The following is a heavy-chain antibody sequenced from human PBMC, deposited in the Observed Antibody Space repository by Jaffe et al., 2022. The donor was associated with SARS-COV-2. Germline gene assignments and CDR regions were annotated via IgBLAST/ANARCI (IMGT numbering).Heavy chain of an antibody. D-gene: IGHD3-16*01. CDR3: AKDRGGYNYYYGMDV. Sequence: EVQLLESGGGLVQPGGSLRLSCAASGITFSSYAMSWVRQLPGKGLEWVSAISHSGDRTYYAESVKGRFTISRDNSKNTLYLQMNSLRAEDTAVYYCAKDRGGYNYYYGMDVWGQGTTVTVSS. V-gene: IGHV3-23*01. J-gene: IGHJ6*02. CDR1: GITFSSYA. CDR2: ISHSGDRT.